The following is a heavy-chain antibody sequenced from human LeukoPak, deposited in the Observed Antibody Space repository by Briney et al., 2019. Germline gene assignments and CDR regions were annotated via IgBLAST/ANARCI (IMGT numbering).Heavy chain of an antibody. J-gene: IGHJ4*02. CDR1: GYTFTGYY. CDR2: INPNSGGT. CDR3: ARDFHYYGSGSYYNDY. Sequence: ASVKVSCKASGYTFTGYYMHWVRQAPGQGLEWMGWINPNSGGTNYAQKFQGRVTMTRDTSISTAYMELSRLRSDDTAVYYCARDFHYYGSGSYYNDYWGQGTLVTVSS. V-gene: IGHV1-2*02. D-gene: IGHD3-10*01.